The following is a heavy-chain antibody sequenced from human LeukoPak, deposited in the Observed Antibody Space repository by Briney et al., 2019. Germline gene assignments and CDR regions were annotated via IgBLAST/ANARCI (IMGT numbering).Heavy chain of an antibody. CDR2: INTNTGNP. V-gene: IGHV7-4-1*01. J-gene: IGHJ6*03. Sequence: GASMKVSCKASGYTFTSYAMNWVRQAPGQGLEWMGWINTNTGNPTYAQGFTGRFVFSLDTSVSTAYLQIGSLKAEDTAVYYCARDFIAAALTDYYYYYMDVWGKGTTVTVSS. CDR1: GYTFTSYA. D-gene: IGHD6-13*01. CDR3: ARDFIAAALTDYYYYYMDV.